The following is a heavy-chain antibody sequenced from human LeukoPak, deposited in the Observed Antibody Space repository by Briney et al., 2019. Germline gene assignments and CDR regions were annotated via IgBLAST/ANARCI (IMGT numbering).Heavy chain of an antibody. V-gene: IGHV3-21*06. CDR3: SRGYCSSTNCYYFDS. Sequence: GGSLRLSCAASGFTFSSYSMNWVRQAPGKGLEWVSSISSSSSYIYYADSVKGRFTISRDNAKSSLYLQMNSLRAEDTAVYFCSRGYCSSTNCYYFDSWGQGTLVTVSS. CDR1: GFTFSSYS. D-gene: IGHD2-2*01. J-gene: IGHJ4*02. CDR2: ISSSSSYI.